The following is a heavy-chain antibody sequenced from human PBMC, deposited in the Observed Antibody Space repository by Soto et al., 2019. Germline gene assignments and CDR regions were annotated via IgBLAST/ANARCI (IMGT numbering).Heavy chain of an antibody. CDR3: ARAPSGSYPEFDY. D-gene: IGHD1-26*01. Sequence: QVQLVESGGGVVQPGRSLRLSCAASGFIFSSYTMHWVRQAPGKGLEWVGGITYDGSNQYYADSVKGRFTISRDNSRNMLFLQMNSLRPDDTAVYYCARAPSGSYPEFDYWGQGSLGTVSS. CDR2: ITYDGSNQ. V-gene: IGHV3-30-3*01. CDR1: GFIFSSYT. J-gene: IGHJ4*02.